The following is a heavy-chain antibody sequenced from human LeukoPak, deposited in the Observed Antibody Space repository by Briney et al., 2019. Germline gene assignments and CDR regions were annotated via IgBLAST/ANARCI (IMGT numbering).Heavy chain of an antibody. D-gene: IGHD1-26*01. Sequence: PSETLSLTCTVSDASISGYYWSWIRQPPGKGLEWIGSIHFSGSTSYNPSLRSRVTISVDTSKNQLSLKLSSVTAADTAVYYSARDLGGIYFDYWGQGTLVTVSS. J-gene: IGHJ4*02. CDR1: DASISGYY. CDR2: IHFSGST. V-gene: IGHV4-59*01. CDR3: ARDLGGIYFDY.